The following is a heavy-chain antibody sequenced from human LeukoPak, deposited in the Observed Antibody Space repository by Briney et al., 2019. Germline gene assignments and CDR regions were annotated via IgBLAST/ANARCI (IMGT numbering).Heavy chain of an antibody. CDR3: AREGSSGQDWYAFDI. V-gene: IGHV1-2*02. CDR1: GFTFSGYY. Sequence: SVRVSCKASGFTFSGYYVQWVRQAPGQGLEWVGWMNFNNGGTRYAPKFQGRVTMTRDTSISTAYMELNSLRSDDTAMYYCAREGSSGQDWYAFDIWGQETMVTVSS. CDR2: MNFNNGGT. J-gene: IGHJ3*02. D-gene: IGHD5-12*01.